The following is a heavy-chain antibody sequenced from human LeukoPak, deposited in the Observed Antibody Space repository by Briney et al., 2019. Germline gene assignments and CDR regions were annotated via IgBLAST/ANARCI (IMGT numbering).Heavy chain of an antibody. Sequence: SETLSLTCTVSGGSISSGSYYWSWIRQPAGKGLEWIGRIYTSGSTNYNPSLKSRVTISVDTSKNQFSLKLSSVTAADTAVYYCARLLPGWPFDYWGQGTLVTVSS. CDR2: IYTSGST. D-gene: IGHD6-19*01. CDR1: GGSISSGSYY. V-gene: IGHV4-61*02. CDR3: ARLLPGWPFDY. J-gene: IGHJ4*02.